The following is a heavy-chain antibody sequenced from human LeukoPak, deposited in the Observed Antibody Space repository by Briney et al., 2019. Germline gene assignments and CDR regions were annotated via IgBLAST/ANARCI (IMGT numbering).Heavy chain of an antibody. Sequence: PSETLSLTCAVYGGSFSGYYWGWIRQPPGKGLEWIGEINHSGSTNYNPSLKSRVTISVDTSKNQFSLKLSSVTAADTAVYYCARDHCSSTSCYTPFGYWGQGTLVTVSS. V-gene: IGHV4-34*01. J-gene: IGHJ4*02. D-gene: IGHD2-2*02. CDR1: GGSFSGYY. CDR2: INHSGST. CDR3: ARDHCSSTSCYTPFGY.